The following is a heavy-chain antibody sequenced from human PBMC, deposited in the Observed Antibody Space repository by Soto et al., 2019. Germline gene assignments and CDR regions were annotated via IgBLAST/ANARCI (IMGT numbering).Heavy chain of an antibody. CDR1: GGSISSGGYY. J-gene: IGHJ4*02. CDR2: IYYSGNT. D-gene: IGHD5-18*01. CDR3: ARAGGIRGYSYGYIDF. Sequence: PSETLSLTCTVSGGSISSGGYYWSWIRQHPGKGLEWIGYIYYSGNTYYNPSLKSRVTISVDTSKNQFSLNLSSVTAADTAVYYCARAGGIRGYSYGYIDFWGQGTLVTVSS. V-gene: IGHV4-31*03.